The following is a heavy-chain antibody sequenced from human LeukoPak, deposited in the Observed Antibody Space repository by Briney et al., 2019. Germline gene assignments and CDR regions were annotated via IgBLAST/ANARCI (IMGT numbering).Heavy chain of an antibody. V-gene: IGHV3-48*04. CDR2: ISSSSSTL. Sequence: PGGSLRLSCAASGFTFSNYLMNWVRQAPGKGLEWVSYISSSSSTLYYADSVKGRFTISRDNTKDSLYLQMNSLRAEDTAVYYCARERLDSNTFMYGMDVWGQGTTVTVSS. D-gene: IGHD2-15*01. CDR1: GFTFSNYL. J-gene: IGHJ6*02. CDR3: ARERLDSNTFMYGMDV.